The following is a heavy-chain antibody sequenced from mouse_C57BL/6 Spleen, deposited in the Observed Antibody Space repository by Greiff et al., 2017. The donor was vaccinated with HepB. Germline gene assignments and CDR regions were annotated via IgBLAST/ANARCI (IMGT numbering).Heavy chain of an antibody. CDR1: GFTFSSYA. D-gene: IGHD2-4*01. CDR2: ISDGGSYT. V-gene: IGHV5-4*01. Sequence: EVKLMESGGGLVKPGGSLKLSCAASGFTFSSYAMSWVRQTPEKRLEWVATISDGGSYTYYPDNVKGRFTISRDNAKNNLYLQMSHLKSEDTAMYYCARDPHYDYDDPWFAYWGQGTLVTVSA. CDR3: ARDPHYDYDDPWFAY. J-gene: IGHJ3*01.